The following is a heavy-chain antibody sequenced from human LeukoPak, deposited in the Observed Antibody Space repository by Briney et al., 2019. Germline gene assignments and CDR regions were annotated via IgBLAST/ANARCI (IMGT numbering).Heavy chain of an antibody. J-gene: IGHJ4*02. CDR1: GGSFSGYY. CDR2: INHSGST. Sequence: SSETLSLTCAVYGGSFSGYYWSWIRQPPGKGLEWIGEINHSGSTNYNPSLKSRVTISVDTSKNQFSLKLSSVTAADTAVYYCARRHSSGSVDYWGQGTLVTVSS. V-gene: IGHV4-34*01. D-gene: IGHD3-22*01. CDR3: ARRHSSGSVDY.